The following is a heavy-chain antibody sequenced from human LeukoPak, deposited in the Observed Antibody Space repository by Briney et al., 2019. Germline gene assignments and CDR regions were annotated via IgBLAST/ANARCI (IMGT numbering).Heavy chain of an antibody. CDR1: DGSISNYY. Sequence: SETLSLTCAVSDGSISNYYWSWIRQPPGKGLEWIGYIYYSGSTSYNPSLKSRLTISVDTSKNQFSLRLTSVTAADTAVYFCAGAYSSGRSYFDYWGQGTLVTVSA. V-gene: IGHV4-59*01. D-gene: IGHD6-19*01. CDR3: AGAYSSGRSYFDY. CDR2: IYYSGST. J-gene: IGHJ4*02.